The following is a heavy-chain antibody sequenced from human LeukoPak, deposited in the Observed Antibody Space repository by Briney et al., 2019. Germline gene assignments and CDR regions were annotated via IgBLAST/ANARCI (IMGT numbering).Heavy chain of an antibody. CDR1: GGTFSSYA. Sequence: GSSVKVSCKASGGTFSSYAISWVRQAPGQGLEWMGGIIPIFGTANYAQKFQGRVTITADESTSTAYMELCSLRSEDTAVYYCARDAVRCCSSTSCLGMDVWGQGTTVTVSS. CDR3: ARDAVRCCSSTSCLGMDV. V-gene: IGHV1-69*01. CDR2: IIPIFGTA. J-gene: IGHJ6*02. D-gene: IGHD2-2*01.